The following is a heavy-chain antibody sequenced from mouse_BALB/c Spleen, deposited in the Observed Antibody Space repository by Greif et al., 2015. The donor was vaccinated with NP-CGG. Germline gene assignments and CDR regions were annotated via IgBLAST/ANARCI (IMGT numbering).Heavy chain of an antibody. Sequence: VQLQQSGPDLVAPSQSLSITCTVSGFSLTSYGVHWVRRPPGKGLEWLVVIWSDGSTTYNSALKSRLSISKDNSKSQVFLKMNSLQTDDTAMYYCARHVYGNYAMDYWGQGTSVTDSS. CDR3: ARHVYGNYAMDY. CDR1: GFSLTSYG. J-gene: IGHJ4*01. CDR2: IWSDGST. V-gene: IGHV2-6-2*01. D-gene: IGHD2-1*01.